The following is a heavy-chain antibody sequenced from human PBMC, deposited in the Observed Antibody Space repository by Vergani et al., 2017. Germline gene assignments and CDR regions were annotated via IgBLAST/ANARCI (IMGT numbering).Heavy chain of an antibody. D-gene: IGHD2-21*01. V-gene: IGHV4-39*01. Sequence: QMQLQESGPGLVKPSETLSLSCTVSGDSISTSSYAWGWIRQPPGKTLDWIGTVFYGWRTSSNPSLKSRVTLSLDTSKKQISLHLTSVTAADTAVYYCARHISVVRPSSMTAFDYWGQGTLVTVSS. CDR1: GDSISTSSYA. CDR2: VFYGWRT. CDR3: ARHISVVRPSSMTAFDY. J-gene: IGHJ4*02.